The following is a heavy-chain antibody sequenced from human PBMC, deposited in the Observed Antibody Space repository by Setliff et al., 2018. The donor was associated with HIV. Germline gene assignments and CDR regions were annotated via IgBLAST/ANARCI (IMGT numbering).Heavy chain of an antibody. CDR2: IYPGDSKT. CDR1: GYSFTTYW. V-gene: IGHV5-51*01. J-gene: IGHJ3*02. CDR3: SRGIAVAGHDFANTPGDI. D-gene: IGHD6-19*01. Sequence: GESLKISCQASGYSFTTYWIGWVRQMPGKGLEWMGLIYPGDSKTRYSPSFQGRVIISADKSINTAFLQWSSLKASDSAMYYCSRGIAVAGHDFANTPGDIWGQGTMVTVSS.